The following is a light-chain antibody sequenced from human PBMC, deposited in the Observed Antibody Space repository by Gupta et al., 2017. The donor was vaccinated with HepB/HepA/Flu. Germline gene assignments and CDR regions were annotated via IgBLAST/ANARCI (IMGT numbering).Light chain of an antibody. CDR3: SCYTSSKTVV. CDR2: DVY. CDR1: TSDVGAYND. Sequence: QSALTQPASVSGSPGQSITIFCTGSTSDVGAYNDVTWYQQHPGQAPKVMIYDVYYRPSGVSNRFSGSKSGNTASLTISGLQAEDDANYYCSCYTSSKTVVFGGGTKVNVL. J-gene: IGLJ2*01. V-gene: IGLV2-14*03.